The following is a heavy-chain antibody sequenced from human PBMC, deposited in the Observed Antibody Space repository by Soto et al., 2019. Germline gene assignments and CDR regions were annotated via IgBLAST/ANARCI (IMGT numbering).Heavy chain of an antibody. CDR1: GFTFSSYA. Sequence: GGSLRLSCAASGFTFSSYAMSWVRQAPGKGLEWVSAISGSGGSTYYADSVKGRFTISRDNSKNTLYLQMNSLRAEDTAVYYCANIGGYLPADYYDSSDQIDYWGQGTLVTVSS. D-gene: IGHD3-22*01. CDR3: ANIGGYLPADYYDSSDQIDY. CDR2: ISGSGGST. J-gene: IGHJ4*02. V-gene: IGHV3-23*01.